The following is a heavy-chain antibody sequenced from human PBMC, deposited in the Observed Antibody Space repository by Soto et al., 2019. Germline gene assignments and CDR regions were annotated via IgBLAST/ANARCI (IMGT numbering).Heavy chain of an antibody. CDR1: GYTFTSYY. J-gene: IGHJ5*02. Sequence: GASVKFSCKASGYTFTSYYMHWVRQAPGQGLEWMGIINPSGGSTSYAQKFQGRVTMTRDTSTSTVYMELSSLRSEDTAVYYCARDRGVAATAYWFDPWGQGTLVTVSS. D-gene: IGHD2-15*01. V-gene: IGHV1-46*01. CDR2: INPSGGST. CDR3: ARDRGVAATAYWFDP.